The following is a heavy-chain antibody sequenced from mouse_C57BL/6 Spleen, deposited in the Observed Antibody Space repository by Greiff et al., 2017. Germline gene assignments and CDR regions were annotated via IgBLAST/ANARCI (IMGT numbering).Heavy chain of an antibody. V-gene: IGHV5-16*01. CDR1: GFTFSDYY. CDR3: AREDGYYGAY. Sequence: EVKVVESEGGLVQPGSSMKLSCTASGFTFSDYYMAWVRQVPEKGLEWVANINYDGSSTYYLNSLKSRFIISRDNAKNILYLQMSSLKSEDTATYYCAREDGYYGAYWGQGTLVTVSA. D-gene: IGHD2-3*01. CDR2: INYDGSST. J-gene: IGHJ3*01.